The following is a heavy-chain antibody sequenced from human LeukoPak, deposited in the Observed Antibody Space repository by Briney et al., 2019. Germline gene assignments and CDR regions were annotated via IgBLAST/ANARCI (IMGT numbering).Heavy chain of an antibody. D-gene: IGHD6-13*01. CDR1: GYTLTELS. CDR3: ASPPVPQAAAITPGYFYYYMDV. J-gene: IGHJ6*03. CDR2: FDPEDGET. V-gene: IGHV1-24*01. Sequence: EASVKVSCKVSGYTLTELSMHWVRQAPGKRLEWMGGFDPEDGETIYAQKFQGRVTITADKSSTTVYMELSSLRSEDTAVYYCASPPVPQAAAITPGYFYYYMDVWGKGTTVTVSS.